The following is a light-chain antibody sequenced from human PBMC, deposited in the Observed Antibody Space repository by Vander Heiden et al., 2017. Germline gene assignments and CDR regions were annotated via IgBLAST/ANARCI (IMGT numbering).Light chain of an antibody. Sequence: EIVLTQSPAVLSVSTEERAPLSCRASQSVRSYLAWYQQKPGQAPRLLIYDASNRATGIPARFSGSGSGTDFTLTISSLEPEDFAVYYCQQRSNWPTFGQGTKVEIK. CDR2: DAS. CDR3: QQRSNWPT. J-gene: IGKJ1*01. CDR1: QSVRSY. V-gene: IGKV3-11*01.